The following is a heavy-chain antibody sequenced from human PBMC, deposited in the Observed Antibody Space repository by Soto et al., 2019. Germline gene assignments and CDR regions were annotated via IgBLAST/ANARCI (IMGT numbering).Heavy chain of an antibody. V-gene: IGHV3-21*01. CDR2: ISSGSSYI. CDR3: AVVVVTRGDVTFDV. Sequence: PGGSLGLSCSASGFTFSSYSMNWVRQAPGKGLEWVSSISSGSSYIFQADSVKGRFTISRDNARNSLYLQMSSLRAEDTALYYCAVVVVTRGDVTFDVWGQGTMVTVSS. CDR1: GFTFSSYS. D-gene: IGHD2-21*02. J-gene: IGHJ3*01.